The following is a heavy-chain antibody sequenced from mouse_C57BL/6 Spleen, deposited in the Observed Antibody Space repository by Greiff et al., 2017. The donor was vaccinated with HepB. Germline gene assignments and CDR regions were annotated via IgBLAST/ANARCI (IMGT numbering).Heavy chain of an antibody. D-gene: IGHD2-1*01. Sequence: DVKLQESGAELVRPGASVKLSCTASGFNIKDDYMHWVKQRPEQGLEWIGWIDPENGDTEYASKFQGKATITADTSSNTAYLQLSSLTSEDTAVYYCITRGGNYVWFAYWGQGTLVTVSA. CDR1: GFNIKDDY. CDR2: IDPENGDT. J-gene: IGHJ3*01. V-gene: IGHV14-4*01. CDR3: ITRGGNYVWFAY.